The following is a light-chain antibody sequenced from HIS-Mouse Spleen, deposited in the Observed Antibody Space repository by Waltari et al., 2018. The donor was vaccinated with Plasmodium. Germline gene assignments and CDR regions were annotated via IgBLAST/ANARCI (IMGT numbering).Light chain of an antibody. CDR3: QAWDSSTAV. J-gene: IGLJ3*02. CDR2: QDS. Sequence: SYELTQPPSVSVSPGQTASITCSGDKLGDKYACWYQQQPGQSPVLVIYQDSKRPSGFPARFAGSNSGNTATLTISGTQAMDEADYYGQAWDSSTAVFGGGTKLTVL. CDR1: KLGDKY. V-gene: IGLV3-1*01.